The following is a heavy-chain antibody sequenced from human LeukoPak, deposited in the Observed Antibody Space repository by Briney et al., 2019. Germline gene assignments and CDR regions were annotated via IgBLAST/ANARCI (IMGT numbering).Heavy chain of an antibody. CDR3: ARGQGWNPEAVTNAFDI. CDR1: GFTFSSYS. J-gene: IGHJ3*02. D-gene: IGHD1-1*01. CDR2: ISSSSSYI. V-gene: IGHV3-21*01. Sequence: GGSLRLSCAATGFTFSSYSMNWVRQAPGKGLEWVSSISSSSSYIYYADSVKGRFTISGDNAKNSLYLQMNSLRAEDTAVYYCARGQGWNPEAVTNAFDIWGQGTMVTVSS.